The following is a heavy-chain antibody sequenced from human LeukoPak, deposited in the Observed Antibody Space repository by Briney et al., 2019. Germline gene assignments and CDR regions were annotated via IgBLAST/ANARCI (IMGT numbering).Heavy chain of an antibody. CDR2: VDPEDGET. V-gene: IGHV1-69-2*01. CDR1: GYTFTGYY. D-gene: IGHD2-15*01. J-gene: IGHJ5*02. CDR3: ARGYCSGGSCYSVYNWFDP. Sequence: ASVKVSCKVSGYTFTGYYMHWVQQAPGKGLEWMGLVDPEDGETIYAEKFQGRVTITADTSTDTAYMELSSLRSEDTAVYYCARGYCSGGSCYSVYNWFDPWGQGNLVTVSS.